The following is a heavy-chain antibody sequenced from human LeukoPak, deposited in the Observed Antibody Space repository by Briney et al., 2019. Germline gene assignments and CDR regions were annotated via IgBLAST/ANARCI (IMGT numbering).Heavy chain of an antibody. CDR1: GGSFSGYY. V-gene: IGHV4-34*01. D-gene: IGHD2-15*01. CDR3: ASQVYCSGGSCSSDRNHYYYGMDV. CDR2: SNHSGST. Sequence: SETLSLTCAVYGGSFSGYYWSWIRQPPGKGLEWIGESNHSGSTNYNPSLKSRVTITVDTSKNQFSLKLSSVTAADTAVYYCASQVYCSGGSCSSDRNHYYYGMDVWGQGTTVTVSS. J-gene: IGHJ6*02.